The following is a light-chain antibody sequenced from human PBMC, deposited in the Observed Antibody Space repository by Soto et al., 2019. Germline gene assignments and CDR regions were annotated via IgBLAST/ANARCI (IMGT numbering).Light chain of an antibody. J-gene: IGLJ1*01. V-gene: IGLV2-8*01. CDR3: SSYAGNGYV. CDR1: SSDVGGYNY. CDR2: EVS. Sequence: QSALTQPPSASGSPGQSVTISCTGASSDVGGYNYVSWYQQHPGKAPKLMIYEVSKRPSGVPDRFSGSKSGNTASLTVSGFQAEDEADYFCSSYAGNGYVLGTGTKVTVL.